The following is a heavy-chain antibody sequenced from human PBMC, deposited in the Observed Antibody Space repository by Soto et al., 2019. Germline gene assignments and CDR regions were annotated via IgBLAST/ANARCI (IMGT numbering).Heavy chain of an antibody. CDR2: INPNSGGT. CDR1: GYTFTGYY. D-gene: IGHD7-27*01. CDR3: ARVTGIGYFDL. V-gene: IGHV1-2*04. Sequence: ASVKVSCKASGYTFTGYYIHWVRQAPGQGLEWMGWINPNSGGTNYAQKFQGWVTMTRDTSISTAYMELSRLRSDDTAVYYCARVTGIGYFDLWGRGTLVTVSS. J-gene: IGHJ2*01.